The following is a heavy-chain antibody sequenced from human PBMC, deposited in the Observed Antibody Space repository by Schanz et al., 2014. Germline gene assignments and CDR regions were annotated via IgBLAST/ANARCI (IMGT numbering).Heavy chain of an antibody. CDR3: ARETTIITGGAFDV. D-gene: IGHD3-9*01. CDR1: GYTFNNHG. Sequence: QVQLVQSGGEVKKPGASATVSCKASGYTFNNHGISWVRQAPGQGLEWMGWISAYHGHTNYAEKVHGRVTMTTDTSTTTVYMELRGLRSDDTAVYYCARETTIITGGAFDVWGKGTTVTVSS. V-gene: IGHV1-18*01. J-gene: IGHJ6*04. CDR2: ISAYHGHT.